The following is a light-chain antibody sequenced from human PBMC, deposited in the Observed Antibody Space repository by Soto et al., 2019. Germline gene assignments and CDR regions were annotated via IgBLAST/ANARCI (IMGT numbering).Light chain of an antibody. CDR2: PNS. J-gene: IGKJ2*01. CDR1: QSLLHSNGYNY. Sequence: IEMTQSPLSLSVTPGEPASISCRSSQSLLHSNGYNYLDWYLQKPGQSPQLLISPNSNRASGVPDRFSGSGSGTDFTLKISKVEAEDVGVYYGLQAGHTPRTFGQGTKLEIK. V-gene: IGKV2-28*01. CDR3: LQAGHTPRT.